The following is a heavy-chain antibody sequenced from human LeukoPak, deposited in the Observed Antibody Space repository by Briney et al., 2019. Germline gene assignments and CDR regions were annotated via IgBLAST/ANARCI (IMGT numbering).Heavy chain of an antibody. CDR1: GDSISSSSYY. J-gene: IGHJ3*02. CDR3: ARTLRFLEWLLYRSAFDI. CDR2: IYYSGNT. Sequence: PSETLSLTCSVSGDSISSSSYYWGWIRQPPGKGLEWIGSIYYSGNTYYNPSLKSRVTISVDTPKNQFSLKLSSVTAADTAVYYCARTLRFLEWLLYRSAFDIWGQGTMVTVSS. D-gene: IGHD3-3*01. V-gene: IGHV4-39*01.